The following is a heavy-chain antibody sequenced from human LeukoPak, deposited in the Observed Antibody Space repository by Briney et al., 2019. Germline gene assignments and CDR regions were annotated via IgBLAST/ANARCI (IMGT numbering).Heavy chain of an antibody. CDR2: IYYSGRT. Sequence: TASETLSLTCTVSDVSISRHNWNWIRQPPGKGLEWIGYIYYSGRTKWNPSLQSRVTVSLDTYENNFSLKLTSVTAADTAVYYCARLLDNDSSGYPDTFDMWGQGTVVTVSS. CDR3: ARLLDNDSSGYPDTFDM. D-gene: IGHD3-22*01. CDR1: DVSISRHN. J-gene: IGHJ3*02. V-gene: IGHV4-59*11.